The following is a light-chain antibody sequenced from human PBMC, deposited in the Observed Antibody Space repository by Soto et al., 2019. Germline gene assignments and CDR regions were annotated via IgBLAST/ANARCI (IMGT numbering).Light chain of an antibody. CDR2: GAS. CDR3: QEGYTTSRT. CDR1: QSISNY. Sequence: DIQMTQSPSSLSASVGDRVTITCRASQSISNYLNWYQHKPGKAPQLLIYGASSLQSGVPSRFSGSGSGTEFTLTITSLQPEDFATYSCQEGYTTSRTFGQGTTVEIK. J-gene: IGKJ1*01. V-gene: IGKV1-39*01.